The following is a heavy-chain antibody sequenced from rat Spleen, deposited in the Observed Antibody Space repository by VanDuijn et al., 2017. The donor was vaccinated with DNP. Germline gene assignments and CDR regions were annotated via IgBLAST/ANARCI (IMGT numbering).Heavy chain of an antibody. Sequence: EVRLVESGGGLVQPGRSLKLSCAASGFTFSDYYMAWVRQAPTKGLELVAYITYDGGSTYYRDSVKGRFTISRDNAKNTLYLQMNSLRSEDTATYYCARGSGTYYWYFDFWGPGTMVTVSS. D-gene: IGHD4-4*01. CDR3: ARGSGTYYWYFDF. CDR2: ITYDGGST. V-gene: IGHV5-20*01. CDR1: GFTFSDYY. J-gene: IGHJ1*01.